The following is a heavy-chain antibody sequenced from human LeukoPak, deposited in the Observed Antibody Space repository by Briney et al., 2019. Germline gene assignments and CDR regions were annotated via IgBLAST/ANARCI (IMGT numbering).Heavy chain of an antibody. J-gene: IGHJ4*02. V-gene: IGHV3-23*01. CDR1: GFSFSTYA. CDR2: VSGPGATT. Sequence: PGGSLRLSCVASGFSFSTYAMSWVRQAPGKGLEWVSSVSGPGATTWYAESVKGRFTISRDNSKSTLFVQLNSLRAEDTAVYYCAKNVNGGNWYYFDYWGQGTLATVSS. D-gene: IGHD1-20*01. CDR3: AKNVNGGNWYYFDY.